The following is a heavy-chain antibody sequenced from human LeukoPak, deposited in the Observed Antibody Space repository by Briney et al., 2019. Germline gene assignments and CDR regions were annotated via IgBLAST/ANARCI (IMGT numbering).Heavy chain of an antibody. Sequence: SETLSLTCTVSGGSISSYYWSWIRQPPGKGLEWIGYIYYSGSTNYTPSLKSRVTISVDTSKNQFSLKLSSVTAADTAVYYCARVVDSSGWYEYYFDYWGQGPRVPVPS. CDR2: IYYSGST. J-gene: IGHJ4*02. CDR3: ARVVDSSGWYEYYFDY. V-gene: IGHV4-59*01. CDR1: GGSISSYY. D-gene: IGHD6-19*01.